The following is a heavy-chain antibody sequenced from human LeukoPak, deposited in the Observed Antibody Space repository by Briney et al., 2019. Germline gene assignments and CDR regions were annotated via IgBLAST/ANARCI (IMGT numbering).Heavy chain of an antibody. CDR2: ISSSSSSI. V-gene: IGHV3-48*02. Sequence: PGGSLRLSCAASGFTFSSYSMNWVRQAPGKGLEWVSFISSSSSSIYYADSVKSRFTISRDNAKNSLYLQMNSLRDEDTAVYYCVREVGATTHFFDYWGQGTLVTVSS. CDR3: VREVGATTHFFDY. CDR1: GFTFSSYS. J-gene: IGHJ4*02. D-gene: IGHD1-26*01.